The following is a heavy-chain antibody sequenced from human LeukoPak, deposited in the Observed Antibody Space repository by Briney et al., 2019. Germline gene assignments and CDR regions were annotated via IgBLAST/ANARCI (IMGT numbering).Heavy chain of an antibody. J-gene: IGHJ4*02. V-gene: IGHV1-2*02. D-gene: IGHD3-22*01. CDR3: ATVTRTYYYDSSGYYYYFDY. CDR1: GYTFTGYY. CDR2: INPNSGGT. Sequence: ASVKVSCKASGYTFTGYYMHWVRQAPGQGLEWMGWINPNSGGTNYAQKFQGRVTMTRDTSISTAYMELSRLRSDDTAVYYCATVTRTYYYDSSGYYYYFDYWGQGTLVTVSS.